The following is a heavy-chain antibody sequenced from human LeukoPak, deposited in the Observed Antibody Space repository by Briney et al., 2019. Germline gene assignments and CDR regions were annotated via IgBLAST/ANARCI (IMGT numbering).Heavy chain of an antibody. CDR2: IYHSGST. CDR1: GGSFSGYY. J-gene: IGHJ6*03. D-gene: IGHD3-16*02. Sequence: PSETLFLTCRVYGGSFSGYYWSWIRQSPGGRLEWLGEIYHSGSTNYHPSLRSRLTISVDKSNNKFSLNMTSVTAADTAVYFCARRTPGLYFGAFYYYMDVWGKGATVIISS. V-gene: IGHV4-34*01. CDR3: ARRTPGLYFGAFYYYMDV.